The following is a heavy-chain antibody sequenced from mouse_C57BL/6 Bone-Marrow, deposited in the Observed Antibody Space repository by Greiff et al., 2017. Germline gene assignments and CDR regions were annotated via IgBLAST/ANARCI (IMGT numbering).Heavy chain of an antibody. CDR1: GYTFTSYW. D-gene: IGHD1-1*01. Sequence: VQLQQPGAELVQPGASVKLSCKASGYTFTSYWMQWVKQRPGQGLEWIGEIDPSDSYTNYNQKFKGKATLTVDTSSSTAYMQLSSLTSEDSAVYYCATTVVFDYWGQGTTLTVSS. CDR2: IDPSDSYT. CDR3: ATTVVFDY. J-gene: IGHJ2*01. V-gene: IGHV1-50*01.